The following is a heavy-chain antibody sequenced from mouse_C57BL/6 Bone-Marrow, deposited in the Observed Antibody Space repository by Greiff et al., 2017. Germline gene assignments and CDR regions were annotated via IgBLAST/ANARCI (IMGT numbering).Heavy chain of an antibody. CDR2: IDPENGDT. CDR1: GFNIKDDY. D-gene: IGHD2-4*01. Sequence: EVKLMESGAELVRPGASVKLSCTASGFNIKDDYMHWVKQRPEQGLEWIGWIDPENGDTEYASKFQGKATITADTSSNTAYLQLSSLTSEDTAVYYCTTLYYDYDVGYWGQGTTLTVSS. J-gene: IGHJ2*01. V-gene: IGHV14-4*01. CDR3: TTLYYDYDVGY.